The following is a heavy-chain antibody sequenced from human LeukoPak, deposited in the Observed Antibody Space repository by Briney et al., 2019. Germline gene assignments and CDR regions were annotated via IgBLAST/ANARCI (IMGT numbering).Heavy chain of an antibody. CDR1: GFTFSSYS. CDR2: ISSSSSTI. V-gene: IGHV3-48*01. J-gene: IGHJ4*02. CDR3: ARVPGYYDSSGLFDY. D-gene: IGHD3-22*01. Sequence: GGSLRLSCAASGFTFSSYSMNWVRQAPGRGLEWVSYISSSSSTIYYADSVKGRFTISRDNAKNSLYLQMNSLGAEDTAVYYCARVPGYYDSSGLFDYWGQGTLVTVSS.